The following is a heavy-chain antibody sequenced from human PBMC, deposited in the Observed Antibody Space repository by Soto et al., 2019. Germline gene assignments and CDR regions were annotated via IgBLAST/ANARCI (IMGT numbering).Heavy chain of an antibody. CDR2: IWYDGSNK. D-gene: IGHD3-3*01. J-gene: IGHJ6*02. CDR3: ARGSLGAYYDFWSGYPWTMDV. CDR1: GFTFSSYG. Sequence: GGSLRLSCAASGFTFSSYGMHWVRQAPGKGLEWVAVIWYDGSNKYCADSVKGRFTISRDNSKNTLYLQMNSLRAEDTAVYYCARGSLGAYYDFWSGYPWTMDVWGQGTTVTVSS. V-gene: IGHV3-33*01.